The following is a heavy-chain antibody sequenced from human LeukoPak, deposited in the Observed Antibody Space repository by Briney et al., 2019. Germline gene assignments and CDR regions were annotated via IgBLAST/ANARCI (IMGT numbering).Heavy chain of an antibody. CDR3: AAKVTTRWYFDL. Sequence: SETLSLTCNVSGDSISSHYWSWIRQPPGKGPEWIGFVYHTGSTNYNPSLKSRVTISVDTSKNQFSLKMRSVTAADTAVYYCAAKVTTRWYFDLWGRGTLVTVSS. CDR2: VYHTGST. D-gene: IGHD4-17*01. CDR1: GDSISSHY. J-gene: IGHJ2*01. V-gene: IGHV4-59*11.